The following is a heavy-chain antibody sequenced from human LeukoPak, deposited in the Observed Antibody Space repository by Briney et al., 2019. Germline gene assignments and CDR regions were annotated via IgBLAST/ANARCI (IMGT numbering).Heavy chain of an antibody. J-gene: IGHJ3*02. D-gene: IGHD6-13*01. CDR3: ARDSSSSWYRGAFDI. Sequence: SGTLSLTCAVSGGSISSSNWWSWVRQPPGKGLEWIGEIYHSGSTNYNPSLKSRVTISVGKSKNQFSLKLSSVTAADTAVYYCARDSSSSWYRGAFDIWGQGTMVTVSS. CDR1: GGSISSSNW. CDR2: IYHSGST. V-gene: IGHV4-4*02.